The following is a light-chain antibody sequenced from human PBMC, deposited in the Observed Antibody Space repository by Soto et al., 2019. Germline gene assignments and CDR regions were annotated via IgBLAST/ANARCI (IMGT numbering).Light chain of an antibody. J-gene: IGLJ1*01. Sequence: QSVLTQPPSVSGAPGQRVTISCTGSSSNIGAGYDVPWYQQLPGTAPKLLIYGNSNQPSGVPDRFSGSKSGTSASLAITGLQAEDEADYYCQSYDSSLSGLYVFGTGTKLTVL. V-gene: IGLV1-40*01. CDR1: SSNIGAGYD. CDR2: GNS. CDR3: QSYDSSLSGLYV.